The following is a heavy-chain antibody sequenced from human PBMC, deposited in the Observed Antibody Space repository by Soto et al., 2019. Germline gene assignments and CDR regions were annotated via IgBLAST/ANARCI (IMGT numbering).Heavy chain of an antibody. V-gene: IGHV3-9*01. CDR2: ISWNSGSI. D-gene: IGHD2-8*01. J-gene: IGHJ4*02. CDR1: GFTFDDYA. Sequence: GGSLRLSCAASGFTFDDYAMHWVRQAPGKGLEWVSGISWNSGSIGYADSVKGRFTISRDNAKNSLYLQMNSLRAEDTALYYCAKDLRYCTNGVCYTSTESFDYWGQGTLVTVSS. CDR3: AKDLRYCTNGVCYTSTESFDY.